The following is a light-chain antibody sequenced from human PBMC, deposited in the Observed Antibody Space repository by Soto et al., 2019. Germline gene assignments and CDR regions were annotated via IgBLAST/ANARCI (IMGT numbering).Light chain of an antibody. V-gene: IGKV1-33*01. CDR2: DAS. CDR3: QQYETLPYT. J-gene: IGKJ2*01. CDR1: QDIRNY. Sequence: DIQMTQSPSSLSASVGDRVTITCQASQDIRNYLNWYQQKPGKAPKLLIYDASNLQTGVPSRIGGSGSGTDFTLTISSPQPEDIATYYCQQYETLPYTFGQGTKLEIK.